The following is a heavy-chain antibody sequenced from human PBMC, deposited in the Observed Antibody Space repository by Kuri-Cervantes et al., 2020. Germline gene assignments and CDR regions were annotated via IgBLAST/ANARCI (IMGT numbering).Heavy chain of an antibody. CDR2: ISSSSSYI. CDR1: GFTFSSYS. V-gene: IGHV3-21*01. CDR3: ARALTSRYLVDL. D-gene: IGHD3-10*01. Sequence: GESLKISCAASGFTFSSYSMNWVRQAPGKGLEWVSSISSSSSYIYYADSVKGRFTISRDNAKNSLFLEMSSLRVEDTGVYYCARALTSRYLVDLWGQGTLVTVSS. J-gene: IGHJ4*02.